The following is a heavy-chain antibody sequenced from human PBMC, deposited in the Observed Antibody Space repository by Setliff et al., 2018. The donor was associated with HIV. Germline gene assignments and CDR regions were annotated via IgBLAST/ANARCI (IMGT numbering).Heavy chain of an antibody. CDR3: AKDPRAAVATICDY. J-gene: IGHJ4*02. CDR2: ISGSGGST. V-gene: IGHV3-23*01. Sequence: GGSLRLSCAASGFTFSSYAMSWVRQAPGKGLEWVSAISGSGGSTYYADAVKGRFTISRDNSKNTLYLQMNSLRAEVTAVYYCAKDPRAAVATICDYWGQGTLVTVSS. CDR1: GFTFSSYA. D-gene: IGHD5-12*01.